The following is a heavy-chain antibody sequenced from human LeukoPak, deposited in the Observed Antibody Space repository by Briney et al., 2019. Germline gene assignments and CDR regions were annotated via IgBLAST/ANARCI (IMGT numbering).Heavy chain of an antibody. CDR3: ASSDSSSSFDY. CDR2: IYTSGST. CDR1: GGSISSGSYY. J-gene: IGHJ4*02. Sequence: PSQTLSLTCTVSGGSISSGSYYWIWIRQPAGKGLEWIGRIYTSGSTNYNPSLKSRVTISVDTSKNQFSLKLSSVTAADTAVYYCASSDSSSSFDYWGQGTLVTVSS. D-gene: IGHD6-13*01. V-gene: IGHV4-61*02.